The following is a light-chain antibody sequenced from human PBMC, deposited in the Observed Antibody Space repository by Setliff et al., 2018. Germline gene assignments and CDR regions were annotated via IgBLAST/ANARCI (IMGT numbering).Light chain of an antibody. CDR1: SSDVGSYDF. J-gene: IGLJ1*01. CDR2: DVS. V-gene: IGLV2-14*01. CDR3: SAYTSSSTYV. Sequence: QSVLAQPASVSGSPGQSITISCSGTSSDVGSYDFVSWYQQYPGKAPKLIIYDVSSRPSGVSNRFSGSKAGNTAPLTISGLQAEDEADYYCSAYTSSSTYVFGTGTKV.